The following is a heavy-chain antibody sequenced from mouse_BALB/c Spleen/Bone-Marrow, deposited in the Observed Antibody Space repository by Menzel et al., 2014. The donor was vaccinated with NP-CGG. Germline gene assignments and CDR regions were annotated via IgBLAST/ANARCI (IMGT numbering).Heavy chain of an antibody. CDR1: GFTFSTYY. Sequence: EVQLVESGGGLVKLGGSLKLSCAASGFTFSTYYMSWVRQTPEKRLELVAAINTNGGSTYYPDTVKGRFTISRDNAKNTLYLQMSSLKSEDTALYYCASLYDGYSVFVYWGPGTLVTVSA. J-gene: IGHJ3*01. D-gene: IGHD2-3*01. CDR3: ASLYDGYSVFVY. CDR2: INTNGGST. V-gene: IGHV5-6-2*01.